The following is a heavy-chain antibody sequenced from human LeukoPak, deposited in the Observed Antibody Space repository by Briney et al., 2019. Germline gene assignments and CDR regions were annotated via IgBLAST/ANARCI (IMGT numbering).Heavy chain of an antibody. D-gene: IGHD3-10*01. J-gene: IGHJ3*02. CDR3: ARAYGSGSYYDAFDI. V-gene: IGHV4-38-2*02. CDR1: GYSISSGYY. CDR2: IYHSGST. Sequence: SETLSLTCTVSGYSISSGYYWGWIRQPPGKGLEWIGSIYHSGSTYYNPSLKSRVTISVDTSKNQFSLELSSVTAADTAVYYCARAYGSGSYYDAFDIWGQGTMVTVSS.